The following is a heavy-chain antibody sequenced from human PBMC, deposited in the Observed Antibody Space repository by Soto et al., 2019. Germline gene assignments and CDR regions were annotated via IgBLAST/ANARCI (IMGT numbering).Heavy chain of an antibody. V-gene: IGHV3-73*01. CDR2: IRSKANSYAT. CDR1: GFTFSGSA. Sequence: PGGSLRLSCAASGFTFSGSAMRWVRQASGKGLEWVGRIRSKANSYATAYAASVKGRFTISRDDSKNTAYLQMNSLKTEDTAVYYCTRSRPGDYYYYYGMDVWGQGTTVTVSS. CDR3: TRSRPGDYYYYYGMDV. D-gene: IGHD6-6*01. J-gene: IGHJ6*02.